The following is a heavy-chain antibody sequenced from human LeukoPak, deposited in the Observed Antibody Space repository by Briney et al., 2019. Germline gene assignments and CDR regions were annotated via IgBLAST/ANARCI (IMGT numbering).Heavy chain of an antibody. J-gene: IGHJ4*02. CDR2: ISWNSGTI. V-gene: IGHV3-9*01. Sequence: GGSLRLSCVASGFTFDDYAMHWVRQAPGKGLEWVSGISWNSGTIGYAGSVKGRFTISRDNAKNSLYLQMNSLRTEDTALYYCARGRWFGESPFDYWGQGTLVAVSS. CDR1: GFTFDDYA. D-gene: IGHD3-10*01. CDR3: ARGRWFGESPFDY.